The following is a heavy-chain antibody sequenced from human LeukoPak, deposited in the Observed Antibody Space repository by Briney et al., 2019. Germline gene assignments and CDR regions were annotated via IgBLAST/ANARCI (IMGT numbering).Heavy chain of an antibody. CDR3: ARAINEYYYGMDV. Sequence: GGSLRLSCAPSGFTFSRHGMHWVRQAPGKGLEWVAITSNDGSRKYYAHSVEGRFTISRDNSKNTLYLQMDSLRAEDTAVYYCARAINEYYYGMDVWGQGTTVTVSS. D-gene: IGHD5-12*01. CDR2: TSNDGSRK. CDR1: GFTFSRHG. J-gene: IGHJ6*02. V-gene: IGHV3-30*03.